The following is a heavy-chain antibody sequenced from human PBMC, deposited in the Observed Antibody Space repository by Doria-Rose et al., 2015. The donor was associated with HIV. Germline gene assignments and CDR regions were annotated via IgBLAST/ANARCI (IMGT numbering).Heavy chain of an antibody. CDR2: IFSDDER. CDR3: ARIKSSRWYHKYYFDF. Sequence: QVQLVQSGPVLVKPTETLTLTCTVSGVSLSSPGMGVSWIRQPPGKALEWLAIIFSDDERSYNTSLKSRLTISRGTSKSQVVLTMTDMDPVDTATYYCARIKSSRWYHKYYFDFWGQGTLVIVSA. CDR1: GVSLSSPGMG. J-gene: IGHJ4*02. D-gene: IGHD6-13*01. V-gene: IGHV2-26*01.